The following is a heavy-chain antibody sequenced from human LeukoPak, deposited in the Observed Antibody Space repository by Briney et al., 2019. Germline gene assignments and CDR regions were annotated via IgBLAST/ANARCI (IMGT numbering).Heavy chain of an antibody. CDR3: ARVPVWYSSSWYGDY. Sequence: GGSLRLSCAASGFTFSSYAMHWVRQAPGKGLEWVAIISYDGSNKYYAESVKGRFAVSRDNSKNTLYLQMNSPRAEDTAVYYCARVPVWYSSSWYGDYWGQGTLVTVSS. CDR2: ISYDGSNK. J-gene: IGHJ4*02. D-gene: IGHD6-13*01. CDR1: GFTFSSYA. V-gene: IGHV3-30*09.